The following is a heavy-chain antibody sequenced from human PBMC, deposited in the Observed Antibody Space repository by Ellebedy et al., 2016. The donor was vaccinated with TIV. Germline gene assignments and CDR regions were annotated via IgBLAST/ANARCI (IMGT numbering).Heavy chain of an antibody. CDR1: GFNLRNYA. CDR2: IYASGGST. Sequence: GGSLRLPXAASGFNLRNYAMSWVRLAPGKGLEWVSVIYASGGSTYYADSVKGRFTISRDNSKNSLYLQMNSLRAEDSAVYYCAKGQPMDVWGKGTTVTVSS. J-gene: IGHJ6*03. V-gene: IGHV3-23*01. CDR3: AKGQPMDV.